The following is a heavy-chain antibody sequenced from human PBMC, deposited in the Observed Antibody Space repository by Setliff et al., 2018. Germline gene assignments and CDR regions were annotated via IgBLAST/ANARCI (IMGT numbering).Heavy chain of an antibody. D-gene: IGHD3-3*01. V-gene: IGHV5-51*01. J-gene: IGHJ3*02. Sequence: GESLKISCKTSGYTFTDYWIGWVRQMPGKGLEWMGIIFPGDSDTRYSPSFQGQVTISADKSIGTAYLQWSSLKASDTAMYYCARQAIFGSDAFDIWGQGTMVTVSS. CDR1: GYTFTDYW. CDR2: IFPGDSDT. CDR3: ARQAIFGSDAFDI.